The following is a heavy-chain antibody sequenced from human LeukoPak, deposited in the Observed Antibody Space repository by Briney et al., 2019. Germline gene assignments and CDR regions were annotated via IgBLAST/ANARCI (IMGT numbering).Heavy chain of an antibody. CDR2: IYTSGST. Sequence: SQTLSLTCTVSGGSISSGSYYWSWIRQPAGKGLEWIGRIYTSGSTNYNPSLKSRVTISVDTSKNQFSLKLSSVTAADTAVYYCAVQTYYYDSSGYYYYYYGMDVWGQGTTVTVSS. CDR1: GGSISSGSYY. D-gene: IGHD3-22*01. CDR3: AVQTYYYDSSGYYYYYYGMDV. J-gene: IGHJ6*02. V-gene: IGHV4-61*02.